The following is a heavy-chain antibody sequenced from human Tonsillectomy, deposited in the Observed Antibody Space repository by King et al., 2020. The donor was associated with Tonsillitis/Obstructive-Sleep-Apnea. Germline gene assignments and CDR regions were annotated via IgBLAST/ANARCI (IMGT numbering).Heavy chain of an antibody. J-gene: IGHJ6*02. V-gene: IGHV5-51*03. CDR3: ARVDKYYHDSSGSRPNYYYGMDV. D-gene: IGHD3-22*01. CDR2: IYPGDSDT. Sequence: QLVQSGAEVKKPGESLKISCKGSGYSFTNYWVGWVRQMPGKGLEWMGIIYPGDSDTRYSPSFEGQVTISGDKSISTAYLQWSSLKASDTAMYYCARVDKYYHDSSGSRPNYYYGMDVWGQGTAVTVSS. CDR1: GYSFTNYW.